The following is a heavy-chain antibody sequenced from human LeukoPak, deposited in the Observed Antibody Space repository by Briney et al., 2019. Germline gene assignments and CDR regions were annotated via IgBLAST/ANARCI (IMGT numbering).Heavy chain of an antibody. CDR1: GWSFSGYY. CDR2: INHSGST. Sequence: SETLSLNCAVYGWSFSGYYWSWIRQPPGKGLEWIGEINHSGSTNYNPSLKSRVTISVDTSKNQFSLKLSSVTAADTAVYYCARHYYDYVWGSYRYSYFDYWGQGTLVTVSS. D-gene: IGHD3-16*02. V-gene: IGHV4-34*01. CDR3: ARHYYDYVWGSYRYSYFDY. J-gene: IGHJ4*02.